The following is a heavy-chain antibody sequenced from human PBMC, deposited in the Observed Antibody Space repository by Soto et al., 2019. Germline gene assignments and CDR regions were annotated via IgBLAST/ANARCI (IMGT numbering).Heavy chain of an antibody. Sequence: EVQLAESGGGMVQPGGSLRLSCVASGFTFSSYDMHWVRQAPGKGLEYGSSISSNGGTTYYGNSVKGRFTISRDNSKNTLYLQMGSLRAEDISVYYCVRRVSGNYDYWGQGTLVTVSS. CDR1: GFTFSSYD. J-gene: IGHJ4*02. CDR2: ISSNGGTT. V-gene: IGHV3-64*01. CDR3: VRRVSGNYDY. D-gene: IGHD1-7*01.